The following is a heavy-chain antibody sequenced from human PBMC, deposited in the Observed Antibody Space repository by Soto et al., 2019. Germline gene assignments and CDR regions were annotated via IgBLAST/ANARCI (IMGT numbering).Heavy chain of an antibody. V-gene: IGHV4-4*02. Sequence: SETLSLTCTVSGVSISRSSWWSWVRQPPGKGLEWIGEIFHSGSTSYNPSLKSRVTISVDTSKNQFSLKLNSVTAADTAVYYCARGGTPIDYWGQGTLVTVSS. CDR1: GVSISRSSW. J-gene: IGHJ4*02. CDR3: ARGGTPIDY. D-gene: IGHD3-16*01. CDR2: IFHSGST.